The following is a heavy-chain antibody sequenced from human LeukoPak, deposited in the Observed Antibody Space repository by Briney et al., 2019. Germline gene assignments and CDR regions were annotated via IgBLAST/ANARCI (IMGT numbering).Heavy chain of an antibody. V-gene: IGHV4-61*02. CDR2: IYTSGST. Sequence: SETLSPTCTVSGGSISSGSYYWSWIRQHAGKGLEWIGRIYTSGSTNYNPSLKSRVTISVDTSKNQFSLKLSSVTAADTAVYYCARGLAARRIVRYYHYMDVWGKGTTVTVSS. D-gene: IGHD6-6*01. J-gene: IGHJ6*03. CDR1: GGSISSGSYY. CDR3: ARGLAARRIVRYYHYMDV.